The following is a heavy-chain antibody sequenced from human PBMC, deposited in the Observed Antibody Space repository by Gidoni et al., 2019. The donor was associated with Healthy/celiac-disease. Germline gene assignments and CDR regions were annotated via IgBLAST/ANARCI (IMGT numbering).Heavy chain of an antibody. J-gene: IGHJ2*01. CDR1: GGSISSGDYY. D-gene: IGHD4-17*01. CDR3: ARSVGGDYDWYFDL. CDR2: LYYSGST. Sequence: QVQLQESGPGLVKPSQTLSLTCILSGGSISSGDYYWSWIRQPPGKGLEWIGYLYYSGSTYYNPSLKSRVTISVDTSKNQFSLKLSSVTAADTAVFYCARSVGGDYDWYFDLWGRGTLVTVSS. V-gene: IGHV4-30-4*01.